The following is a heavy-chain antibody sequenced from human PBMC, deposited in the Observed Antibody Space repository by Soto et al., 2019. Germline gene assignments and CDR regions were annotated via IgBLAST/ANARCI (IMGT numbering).Heavy chain of an antibody. CDR1: GGSVSSGSYY. CDR3: ARSDFWSGPYYFDY. Sequence: PSETLSLTCTVSGGSVSSGSYYWSWIRQPPGKGLEWIGYIYYSGSTNYNPSLKSRVTISVDTSKNQFSLKLSSVTAADTAVYYCARSDFWSGPYYFDYWGQGTLVTVSS. V-gene: IGHV4-61*01. D-gene: IGHD3-3*01. J-gene: IGHJ4*02. CDR2: IYYSGST.